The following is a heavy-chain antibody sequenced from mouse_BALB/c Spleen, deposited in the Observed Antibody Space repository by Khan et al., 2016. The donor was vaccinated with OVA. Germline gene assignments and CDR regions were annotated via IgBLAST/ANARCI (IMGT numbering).Heavy chain of an antibody. CDR2: INSNGGST. CDR3: ARMARTIN. CDR1: GFTFSSYG. V-gene: IGHV5-6-3*01. Sequence: EVMLVESGGGLVQPGGSLKLSCAAPGFTFSSYGMSWVRQTPDKRLELVATINSNGGSTYYPDSVKGRFTISRDNAKNTLYLQMSSLKSEDTAMYYCARMARTINWGQGTTLTVSS. J-gene: IGHJ2*01.